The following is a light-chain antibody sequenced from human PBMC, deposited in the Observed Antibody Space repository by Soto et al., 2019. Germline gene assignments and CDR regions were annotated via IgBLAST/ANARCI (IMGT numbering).Light chain of an antibody. CDR2: RNN. CDR3: AAWDDSLNGWV. V-gene: IGLV1-44*01. Sequence: QSVLTQPPSASGTPGQRVPISCSGSRSNIGSNTVNWYQQLPGTAPKLLLYRNNQRPSGVPDRFSGSTSGTSASLAISGLQSEDEADYYCAAWDDSLNGWVFGGGTKLTFL. CDR1: RSNIGSNT. J-gene: IGLJ3*02.